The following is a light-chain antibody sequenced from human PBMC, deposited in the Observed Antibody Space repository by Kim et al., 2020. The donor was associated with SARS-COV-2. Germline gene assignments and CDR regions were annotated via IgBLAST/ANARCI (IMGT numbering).Light chain of an antibody. J-gene: IGLJ1*01. CDR3: CSSTSRYTFV. CDR2: EVN. Sequence: GQLITISCTGTSTDFGNYNFVSWYQDHPGKAPKVVIYEVNKRPSGVSGRFSGSKSGNTASLTISGLQAEDEADYYCCSSTSRYTFVFGTGTKVTVL. V-gene: IGLV2-23*02. CDR1: STDFGNYNF.